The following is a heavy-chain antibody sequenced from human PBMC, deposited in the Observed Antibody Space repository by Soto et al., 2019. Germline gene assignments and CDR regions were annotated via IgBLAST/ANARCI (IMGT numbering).Heavy chain of an antibody. J-gene: IGHJ4*02. D-gene: IGHD1-26*01. CDR2: IYYIGST. CDR3: ATHYSDWAFDN. CDR1: GGSIRSYY. Sequence: ASETLSLTCTVSGGSIRSYYWGWIRQPPGKGLEWIGYIYYIGSTNYNPSLKSRVTISIDTSKNHLSLRLSSVTAADRAIYYCATHYSDWAFDNWGQGTLVTVSS. V-gene: IGHV4-59*08.